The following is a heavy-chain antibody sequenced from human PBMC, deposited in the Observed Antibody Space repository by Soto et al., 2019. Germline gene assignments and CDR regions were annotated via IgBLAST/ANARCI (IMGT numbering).Heavy chain of an antibody. V-gene: IGHV3-30-3*01. CDR2: ISYDGSNK. J-gene: IGHJ4*02. D-gene: IGHD2-21*02. Sequence: GWSLRLSCASSVFSFITHAMHWVRQAPGKGLEWVAVISYDGSNKYYADSVKGRFTISRDNSKNTLYLQMDSLRADDTAVYYCASTDLAYCSGDCYPDYWGQGTLVTVSS. CDR1: VFSFITHA. CDR3: ASTDLAYCSGDCYPDY.